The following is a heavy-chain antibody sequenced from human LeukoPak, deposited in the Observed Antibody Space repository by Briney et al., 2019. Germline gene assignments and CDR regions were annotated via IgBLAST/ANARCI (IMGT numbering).Heavy chain of an antibody. CDR2: IKQDGSEK. D-gene: IGHD6-19*01. CDR1: GFTFNSYW. V-gene: IGHV3-7*03. Sequence: GGSLRLSCAASGFTFNSYWMSWVRQAPGKGLEWVANIKQDGSEKYYVDSVKGRFTISRDNAKNSLYLQMNSLRAEDTAVYYCARDYRYSSGWPDDYWGQGTLVTVSS. J-gene: IGHJ4*02. CDR3: ARDYRYSSGWPDDY.